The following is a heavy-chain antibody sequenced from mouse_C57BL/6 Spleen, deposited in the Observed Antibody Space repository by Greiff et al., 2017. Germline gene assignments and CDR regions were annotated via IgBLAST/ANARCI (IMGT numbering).Heavy chain of an antibody. CDR1: GYAFNNYW. V-gene: IGHV1-80*01. CDR2: IYPGDGDT. D-gene: IGHD2-4*01. CDR3: ARDEYDRFAY. Sequence: VQLQQSGAELVKPGASVKISCKASGYAFNNYWMNWVKQRPGKGLEWIGQIYPGDGDTNYNGKFKGKATLTADKSSSTAYMQLSSLTSEDSAVYYCARDEYDRFAYWGQGTLVTVSA. J-gene: IGHJ3*01.